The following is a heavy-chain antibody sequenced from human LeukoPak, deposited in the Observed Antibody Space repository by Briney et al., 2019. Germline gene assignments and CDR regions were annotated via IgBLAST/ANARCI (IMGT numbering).Heavy chain of an antibody. V-gene: IGHV3-48*02. CDR3: AREYSSSSGKALDY. CDR2: ISSSSSTI. CDR1: RFTFSSYN. J-gene: IGHJ4*02. Sequence: PGGSLRLSCAASRFTFSSYNMNWVRQAPGKGLEWVSYISSSSSTIYYADSVKGRFTISRDNAKNSLHLQMNTLRDEDTAVYYCAREYSSSSGKALDYWGQGTLVTVSS. D-gene: IGHD6-6*01.